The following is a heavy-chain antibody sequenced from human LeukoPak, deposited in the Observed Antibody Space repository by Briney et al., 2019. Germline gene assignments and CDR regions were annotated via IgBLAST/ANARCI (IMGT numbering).Heavy chain of an antibody. CDR1: GFTFSSYA. CDR3: AKDFSVSVSEGYYDFWSGYYLQPDY. CDR2: ISGSGGST. V-gene: IGHV3-23*01. J-gene: IGHJ4*02. D-gene: IGHD3-3*01. Sequence: GSLRLSCAASGFTFSSYAMSWVRQAPGKGLEWVSAISGSGGSTYYADSVKGRFTISRDNSKNTLYLQMNSLRAEDTAVYYCAKDFSVSVSEGYYDFWSGYYLQPDYWGQGTLVTVSS.